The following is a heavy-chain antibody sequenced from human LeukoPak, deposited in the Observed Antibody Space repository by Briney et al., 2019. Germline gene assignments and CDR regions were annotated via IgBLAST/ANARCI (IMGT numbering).Heavy chain of an antibody. J-gene: IGHJ6*03. V-gene: IGHV4-38-2*02. Sequence: SETLSLTCTVSGGSISSYYWSWIRQPPGKGLEWIGSIYHSGSTYYNPSLKSPVTISVDTSKNQFSLKLSAVTAADTAVYYCARDRTPVAGYYYYYYMDVWGKGTTVTVSS. CDR2: IYHSGST. CDR1: GGSISSYY. CDR3: ARDRTPVAGYYYYYYMDV. D-gene: IGHD6-19*01.